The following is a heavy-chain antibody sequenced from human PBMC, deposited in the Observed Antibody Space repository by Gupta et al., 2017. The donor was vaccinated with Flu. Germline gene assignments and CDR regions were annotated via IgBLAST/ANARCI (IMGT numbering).Heavy chain of an antibody. V-gene: IGHV1-3*01. CDR3: ARSPGAAADWFDP. Sequence: QVQLVQSGAEVRKPGASVKVSCKSSGFTFTTYAIHWVRQAPGQRLEWMGWINAGNGNTKYSQKFQGRVTITRDTSASTAYMELSSLRSEDTAVYYCARSPGAAADWFDPWGQGTLVTVSS. CDR1: GFTFTTYA. CDR2: INAGNGNT. J-gene: IGHJ5*02. D-gene: IGHD6-13*01.